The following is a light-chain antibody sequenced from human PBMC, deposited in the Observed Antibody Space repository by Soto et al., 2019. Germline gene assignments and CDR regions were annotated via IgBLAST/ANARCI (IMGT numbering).Light chain of an antibody. J-gene: IGKJ4*01. CDR2: GAS. CDR1: LSVSSH. CDR3: QQYNNWPLT. Sequence: EVVMTQSPATLSVSPGERATLSCRASLSVSSHLAWYQQKPGQAPRLLIYGASTRATGIPARFSGSVSGTEFTLTITSLQSEDFAVYYCQQYNNWPLTFGGGTKVEI. V-gene: IGKV3-15*01.